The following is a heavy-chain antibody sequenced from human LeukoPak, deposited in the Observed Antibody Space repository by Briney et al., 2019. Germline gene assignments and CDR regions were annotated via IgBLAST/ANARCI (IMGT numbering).Heavy chain of an antibody. CDR1: GFTFSSYS. J-gene: IGHJ4*02. V-gene: IGHV3-21*01. CDR3: ARGEVAFGGVKGY. D-gene: IGHD3-16*01. Sequence: GGSLRLSCAASGFTFSSYSMSWVRQAPGKGLEWVSSISSSSYIYYADSVKGRFTISRDNAKNSLYLQMNSLRAEDTAVYYCARGEVAFGGVKGYWGQGTLVTVSS. CDR2: ISSSSYI.